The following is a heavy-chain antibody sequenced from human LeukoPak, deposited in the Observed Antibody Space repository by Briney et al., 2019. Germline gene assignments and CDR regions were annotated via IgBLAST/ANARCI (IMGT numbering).Heavy chain of an antibody. V-gene: IGHV3-23*01. CDR2: ISAGSEDS. D-gene: IGHD1-7*01. CDR3: ARTIAQYSNTWLYYYYGSDV. Sequence: GGSLRLSCTASGFTFGGYAMSWVRQAPGKGLEWVSSISAGSEDSYYADSVKGRFTISRDNSKSTLYLQMNSLRADDTAVYYCARTIAQYSNTWLYYYYGSDVWGQGTTVTVSS. CDR1: GFTFGGYA. J-gene: IGHJ6*02.